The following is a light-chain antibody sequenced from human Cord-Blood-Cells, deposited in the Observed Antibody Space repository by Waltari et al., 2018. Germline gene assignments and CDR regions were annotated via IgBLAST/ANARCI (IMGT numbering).Light chain of an antibody. Sequence: QSALTQPPSVSGSPGQSVTISCTGTSSDVGSSNRLSWYQHPPGTAPKLMIYEVSNRPSGVPDRFAGSKSGNTASLTISGLQAEDEADYYCSSYTSSSTWVFGGGTKLTVL. J-gene: IGLJ3*02. V-gene: IGLV2-18*02. CDR3: SSYTSSSTWV. CDR1: SSDVGSSNR. CDR2: EVS.